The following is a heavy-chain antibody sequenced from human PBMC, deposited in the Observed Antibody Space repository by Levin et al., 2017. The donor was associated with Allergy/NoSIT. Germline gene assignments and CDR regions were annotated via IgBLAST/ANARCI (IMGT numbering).Heavy chain of an antibody. CDR1: TFSFSTYW. J-gene: IGHJ4*02. CDR2: MNQDGSEK. V-gene: IGHV3-7*01. D-gene: IGHD6-19*01. Sequence: GESLKISCAGSTFSFSTYWMGWVRQAPGKGLEWVANMNQDGSEKYYVDSVKGRFTISRDNAKNSLYLELNNLRAEDTALYYCVRSFVARGPVPPDDYWGQGTLVTVSS. CDR3: VRSFVARGPVPPDDY.